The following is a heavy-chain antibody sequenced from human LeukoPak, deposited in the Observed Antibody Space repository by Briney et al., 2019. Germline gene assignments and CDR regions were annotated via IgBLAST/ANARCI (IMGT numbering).Heavy chain of an antibody. J-gene: IGHJ4*02. D-gene: IGHD3-10*01. V-gene: IGHV3-48*04. Sequence: GGSLRLSCAASGFTFSSYSMNWVRQAPGKGLEWVSYISSSSSTIYYADSVKGRFTISRDNAKNSLYLQMNSLRAGDTAVYFCASLGGGFFGEFFQRPSDYWGQGTLVTVSS. CDR3: ASLGGGFFGEFFQRPSDY. CDR1: GFTFSSYS. CDR2: ISSSSSTI.